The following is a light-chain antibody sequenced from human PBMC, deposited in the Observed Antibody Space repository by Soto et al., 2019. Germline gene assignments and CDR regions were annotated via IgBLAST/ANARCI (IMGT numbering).Light chain of an antibody. V-gene: IGLV2-14*01. CDR2: DVS. CDR1: SNDVGGYNY. J-gene: IGLJ1*01. CDR3: SSYTTTTTSCV. Sequence: SALTQPASVSGSPGQSITISCTGTSNDVGGYNYVSWYQQYPDKAPTLIIYDVSNRPSGVSTRFSGSKSGNRASLTISGLQAEDEADYYCSSYTTTTTSCVFGTGTKVTVL.